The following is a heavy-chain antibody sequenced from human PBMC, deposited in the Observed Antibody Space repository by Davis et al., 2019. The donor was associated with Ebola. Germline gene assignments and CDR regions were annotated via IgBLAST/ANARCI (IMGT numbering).Heavy chain of an antibody. J-gene: IGHJ5*02. D-gene: IGHD3-10*01. CDR2: ISAYNGKT. Sequence: ASVKVSCKASGYTFTSYGIHWVRQAPGQGLEWMGWISAYNGKTNYALKLQGRVSMTTDTSTSTAYMELRSLRSDDTAVYYCARDVSMVRGGWFDPWGQGTLVTVSS. V-gene: IGHV1-18*01. CDR3: ARDVSMVRGGWFDP. CDR1: GYTFTSYG.